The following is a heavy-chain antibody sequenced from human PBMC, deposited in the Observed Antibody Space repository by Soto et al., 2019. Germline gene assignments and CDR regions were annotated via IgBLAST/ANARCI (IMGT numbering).Heavy chain of an antibody. D-gene: IGHD5-12*01. V-gene: IGHV3-21*01. J-gene: IGHJ4*02. Sequence: GGSLRLSCTASGFTFSEYSMSWVRQAPGKGLEWVSSITHSGTYVYYADSVKGRFTISRDSASNSLFLQMTSLRAEDAAVYHCARARGNDWYSDYWGQGTLVTVSS. CDR3: ARARGNDWYSDY. CDR2: ITHSGTYV. CDR1: GFTFSEYS.